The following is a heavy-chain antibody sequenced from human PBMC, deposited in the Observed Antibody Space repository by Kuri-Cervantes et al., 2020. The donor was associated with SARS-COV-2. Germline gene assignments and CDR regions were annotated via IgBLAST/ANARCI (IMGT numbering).Heavy chain of an antibody. J-gene: IGHJ4*02. CDR1: GGSIISGDYY. CDR2: IYYSGTT. CDR3: ARENSVTTGIDY. Sequence: LRLSCTVSGGSIISGDYYWSWIRQLPGKGLEWIGYIYYSGTTYYNPSLKSRVTISVDKSKNQFSLKLSSVTAADMAVYYCARENSVTTGIDYWGRGTLVTVSS. V-gene: IGHV4-30-4*01. D-gene: IGHD4-17*01.